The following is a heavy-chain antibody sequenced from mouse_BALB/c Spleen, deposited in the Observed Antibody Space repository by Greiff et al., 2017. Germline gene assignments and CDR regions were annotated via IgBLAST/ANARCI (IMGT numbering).Heavy chain of an antibody. D-gene: IGHD2-12*01. V-gene: IGHV1S81*02. CDR3: ANDYSYDGAMDY. Sequence: VQLQQPGAELVKPGASVKLSCKASGYTFTSYWMHWVKQRPGQGLEWIGEINPSNGRTNYNEKFKSKATLTVDKSSSTAYMQLSNLTSEDSAVYYCANDYSYDGAMDYWGQGTSVTVSS. CDR1: GYTFTSYW. J-gene: IGHJ4*01. CDR2: INPSNGRT.